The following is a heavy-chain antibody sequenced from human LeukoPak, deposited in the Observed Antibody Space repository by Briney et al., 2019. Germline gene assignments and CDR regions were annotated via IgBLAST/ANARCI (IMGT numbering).Heavy chain of an antibody. Sequence: GGSLRLSCAASGFTVSSNYMSWGRQAPGKGREWGSVIYSGGSTYYADSVPRRFTISRANSKTTLYLPMNSLRAEDTAVYYCARATWSGELFWFDPWGQGTLVTVSS. D-gene: IGHD3-10*01. J-gene: IGHJ5*02. V-gene: IGHV3-53*01. CDR3: ARATWSGELFWFDP. CDR1: GFTVSSNY. CDR2: IYSGGST.